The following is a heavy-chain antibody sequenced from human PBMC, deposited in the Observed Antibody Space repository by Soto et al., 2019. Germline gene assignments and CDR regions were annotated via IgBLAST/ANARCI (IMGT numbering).Heavy chain of an antibody. CDR3: AESYASSGSYYRYVQH. J-gene: IGHJ1*01. CDR2: ISGSGGNT. Sequence: EVQLLESGGGLVQPGGSLRLSCAASGFTFSNYVMTWVRQAPGKGLEWVSAISGSGGNTYYADSVQGQFPITRDKSKNKMYLQMKMLRVEDTAVYYCAESYASSGSYYRYVQHWGQGTLVTVSS. D-gene: IGHD3-22*01. V-gene: IGHV3-23*01. CDR1: GFTFSNYV.